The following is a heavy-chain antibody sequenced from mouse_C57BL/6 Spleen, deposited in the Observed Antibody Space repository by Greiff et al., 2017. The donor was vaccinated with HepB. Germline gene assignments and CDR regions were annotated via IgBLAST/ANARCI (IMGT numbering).Heavy chain of an antibody. V-gene: IGHV5-16*01. J-gene: IGHJ1*03. CDR1: GFTFSDYY. CDR3: ARYGYDGYWYFDV. CDR2: INYDGSST. D-gene: IGHD2-2*01. Sequence: EVKLVESEGGLVQPGSSMKLSCTASGFTFSDYYMAWVRQVPEKGLEWVANINYDGSSTYYLDSLKSRFIISRDNAKNILYLQMSSLKSEDTATYYCARYGYDGYWYFDVWGTGTTVTVSS.